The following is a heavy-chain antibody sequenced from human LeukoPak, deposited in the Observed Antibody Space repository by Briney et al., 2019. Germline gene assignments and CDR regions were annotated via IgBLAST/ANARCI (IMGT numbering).Heavy chain of an antibody. V-gene: IGHV4-39*07. J-gene: IGHJ4*02. CDR1: GGSISSSSYY. D-gene: IGHD3-10*01. CDR3: ARQYYYGSGSYGLFYSPIDY. CDR2: IYYSGST. Sequence: PSETLSLTCTVSGGSISSSSYYWGWIRQPPGKGLEWIGSIYYSGSTYYNPSLKSRVTISVDTSKNQFSLKLSSVTAADTAMYYCARQYYYGSGSYGLFYSPIDYWGQGTLVTVSS.